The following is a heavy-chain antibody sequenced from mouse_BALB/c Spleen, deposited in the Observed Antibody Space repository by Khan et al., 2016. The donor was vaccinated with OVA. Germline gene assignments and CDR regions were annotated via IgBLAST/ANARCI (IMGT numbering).Heavy chain of an antibody. D-gene: IGHD2-14*01. V-gene: IGHV1-4*01. CDR3: VRDGAYHRNDGWFAY. J-gene: IGHJ3*01. CDR2: INPSNGYT. Sequence: VQLQESGAELARPGASVKMSCKASGYTFTSYTIHWIKERPGQGLEWIGYINPSNGYTNYNQKFKDKATLTTDKSSTTAYLQLSSLTSDDSAVYNCVRDGAYHRNDGWFAYWGQVSLVTVSA. CDR1: GYTFTSYT.